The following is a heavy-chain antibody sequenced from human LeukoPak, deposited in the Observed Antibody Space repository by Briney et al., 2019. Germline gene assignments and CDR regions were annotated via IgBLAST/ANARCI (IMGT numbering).Heavy chain of an antibody. V-gene: IGHV1-69*13. CDR2: IIPIFGTA. CDR3: ARENYGSGRKFDY. Sequence: SVKVSCKASGYTFTSYGISWVRQAPGQGLEWMGGIIPIFGTANYAQKFQGRVTITADESTSTAYMELSSLRSEDTAVYYCARENYGSGRKFDYWGQGTLVTVSS. D-gene: IGHD3-10*01. J-gene: IGHJ4*02. CDR1: GYTFTSYG.